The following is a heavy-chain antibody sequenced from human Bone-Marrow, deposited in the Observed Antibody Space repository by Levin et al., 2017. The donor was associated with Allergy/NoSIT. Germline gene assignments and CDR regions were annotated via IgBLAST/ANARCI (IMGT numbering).Heavy chain of an antibody. CDR1: GFTFSSYS. CDR3: ATYYYDSSGYYPWNYYGMDV. Sequence: GGSLRLSCAASGFTFSSYSMNWVRQAPGKGLEWVSYISSSSSTIYYADSVKGRFTISRDNAKNSLYLQMNSLRAEDTAVYYCATYYYDSSGYYPWNYYGMDVWGQGTTVTVSS. V-gene: IGHV3-48*01. D-gene: IGHD3-22*01. CDR2: ISSSSSTI. J-gene: IGHJ6*02.